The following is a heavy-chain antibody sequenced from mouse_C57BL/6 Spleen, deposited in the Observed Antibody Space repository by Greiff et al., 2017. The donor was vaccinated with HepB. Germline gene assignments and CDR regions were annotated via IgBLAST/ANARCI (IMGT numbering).Heavy chain of an antibody. Sequence: EVQLVESVAELVRPGASVKLSCTASGFTIKNTYMHWVKQRPEQGLEWIGRIDPANGNTKYAPKFQGKATITADTSSNTAYLQLSGLTAEDTAIYYCALGHAYWGQGTLVTVSA. CDR1: GFTIKNTY. CDR2: IDPANGNT. J-gene: IGHJ3*01. D-gene: IGHD4-1*01. CDR3: ALGHAY. V-gene: IGHV14-3*01.